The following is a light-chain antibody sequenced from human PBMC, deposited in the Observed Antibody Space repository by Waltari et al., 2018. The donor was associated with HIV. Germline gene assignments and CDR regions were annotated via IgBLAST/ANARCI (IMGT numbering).Light chain of an antibody. CDR1: QYVSSTS. Sequence: EIVLMQSPGILSLSPGERVTLSCRASQYVSSTSLAWYQQRPGQAPRLFIYGASNRATGIPDRFSGGGSGTDFTLTISSLEPEDSAVYFWQQYGDSPLTFGPGTKVEVK. CDR2: GAS. CDR3: QQYGDSPLT. J-gene: IGKJ3*01. V-gene: IGKV3-20*01.